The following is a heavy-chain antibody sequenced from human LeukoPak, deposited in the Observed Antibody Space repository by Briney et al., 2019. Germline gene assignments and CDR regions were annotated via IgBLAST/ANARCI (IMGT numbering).Heavy chain of an antibody. D-gene: IGHD2-15*01. V-gene: IGHV3-15*01. CDR3: TTDQFRYCSGGSCEKVDP. J-gene: IGHJ5*02. Sequence: PGGSLRLSCAASGFTFSSYAMSWVRQAPGKGLEWVGRIKSKTDGGTTDYAAPVKGRFTISRDDSKNTLYLQMNSLKTEDTAVYYCTTDQFRYCSGGSCEKVDPWGQGTLVTVSS. CDR2: IKSKTDGGTT. CDR1: GFTFSSYA.